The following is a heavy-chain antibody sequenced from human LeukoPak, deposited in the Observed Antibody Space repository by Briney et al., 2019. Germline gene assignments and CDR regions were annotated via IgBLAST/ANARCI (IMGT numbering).Heavy chain of an antibody. CDR3: ARDRESSPWELLLDY. CDR2: LHHTSST. V-gene: IGHV4-38-2*02. CDR1: GYSIRSGYY. J-gene: IGHJ4*02. D-gene: IGHD1-26*01. Sequence: SETLSLTCAVSGYSIRSGYYWAWIRQPPGKGLEWIGSLHHTSSTYYNPSLKSRVTMSVDKSNNKFSLKLSSVTAADTALYYCARDRESSPWELLLDYWGQGILVTVSS.